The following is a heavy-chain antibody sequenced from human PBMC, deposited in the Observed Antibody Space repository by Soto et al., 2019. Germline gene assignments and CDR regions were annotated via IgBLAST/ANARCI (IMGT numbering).Heavy chain of an antibody. J-gene: IGHJ6*02. D-gene: IGHD6-13*01. CDR2: ITHTGDT. CDR1: GFTFSSYA. V-gene: IGHV3-23*01. CDR3: AKERQQLALYYHYGLDV. Sequence: EVQVLESGGGLVQPGGSLRLSCSASGFTFSSYAMSWARQAPGKGLEWVSSITHTGDTYYAESVKGRFTISRDNSKNTLYLQTNSLRAEDTAIYYCAKERQQLALYYHYGLDVWGQGTTVIVSS.